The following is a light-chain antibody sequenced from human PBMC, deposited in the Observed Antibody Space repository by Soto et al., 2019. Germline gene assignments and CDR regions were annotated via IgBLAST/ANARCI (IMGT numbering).Light chain of an antibody. V-gene: IGKV3-20*01. Sequence: IVLTQSPGTLSLSPGERVTLSCRASQSVSSNYLAWYQQKPGQAPRLLIYGASSRATGIPDTFRGSGSGTDFTLTISRLEPEDFAVYYCQQYGTSPITFGPGTKVDIK. CDR2: GAS. CDR3: QQYGTSPIT. J-gene: IGKJ3*01. CDR1: QSVSSNY.